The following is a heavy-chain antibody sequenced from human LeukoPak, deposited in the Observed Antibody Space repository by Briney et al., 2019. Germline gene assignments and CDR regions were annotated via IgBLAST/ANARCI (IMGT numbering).Heavy chain of an antibody. D-gene: IGHD1-26*01. V-gene: IGHV4-30-4*01. Sequence: SETLSLTCTVSGGLISRIEYYWGWVRQSPVKGLEWLGHIYHTGTTLYSPHLNNRLTVSVDSSKNQFSLTLNFVTAADTAVYYCASVSVWELATHTGGSFDYWGRGILVTVSS. CDR3: ASVSVWELATHTGGSFDY. CDR1: GGLISRIEYY. J-gene: IGHJ4*02. CDR2: IYHTGTT.